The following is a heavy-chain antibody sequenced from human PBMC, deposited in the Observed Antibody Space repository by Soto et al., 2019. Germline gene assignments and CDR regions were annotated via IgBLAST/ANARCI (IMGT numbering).Heavy chain of an antibody. CDR1: GFRFSSHD. Sequence: EVQLLESGGGLVQPGGSLRLSCAASGFRFSSHDMTWVRQAPGKGLEWVSAITDRGASTYYADSVKGRFTISRDNSENTLYLQMNSLRSEDTAVYYCANRDTSMVSRYYYGMDVWGQGTTVTVSS. J-gene: IGHJ6*02. CDR2: ITDRGAST. CDR3: ANRDTSMVSRYYYGMDV. V-gene: IGHV3-23*01. D-gene: IGHD5-18*01.